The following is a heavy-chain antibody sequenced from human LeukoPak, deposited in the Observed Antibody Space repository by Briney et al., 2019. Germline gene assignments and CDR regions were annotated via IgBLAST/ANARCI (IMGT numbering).Heavy chain of an antibody. V-gene: IGHV3-66*01. CDR3: ARVEGSGSYYYSFNY. Sequence: PGGSLRLSCAASGSTVSSNYMSWVRQAPGKGLEWVSVIYSGGRTYYADSVKGRLTISRDNSKNTLYLQMNSLRAEDTAVYYCARVEGSGSYYYSFNYWGQGTLVTVSS. CDR1: GSTVSSNY. CDR2: IYSGGRT. J-gene: IGHJ4*02. D-gene: IGHD3-10*01.